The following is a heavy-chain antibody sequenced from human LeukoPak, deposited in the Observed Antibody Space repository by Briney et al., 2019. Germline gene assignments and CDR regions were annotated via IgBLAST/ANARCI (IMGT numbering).Heavy chain of an antibody. CDR1: GGSISSYY. Sequence: SETLSLTCTVSGGSISSYYWSWIRQPPGKGLEWIGYIYHSGSTNYNPSLKSRVTISVDTSKNQFSLKLSSVTAADTAVYYCARDYDHEGWFDPWGQGTLVTVSS. J-gene: IGHJ5*02. V-gene: IGHV4-59*01. CDR2: IYHSGST. D-gene: IGHD5-12*01. CDR3: ARDYDHEGWFDP.